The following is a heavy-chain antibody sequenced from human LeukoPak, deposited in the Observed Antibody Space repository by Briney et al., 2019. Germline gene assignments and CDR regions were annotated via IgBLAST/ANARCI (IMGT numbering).Heavy chain of an antibody. J-gene: IGHJ4*02. CDR1: GFTFSNYV. CDR3: ARQPDDSSGYYLNYFDY. V-gene: IGHV3-66*04. CDR2: IYSGGST. D-gene: IGHD3-22*01. Sequence: GGSLRLSCAASGFTFSNYVMSWVRQAPGKGLEWVSVIYSGGSTYYADSVKGRFTISRDNSKNTLYLQMNSLRAEDTAVYYCARQPDDSSGYYLNYFDYWGQGTLVTVSS.